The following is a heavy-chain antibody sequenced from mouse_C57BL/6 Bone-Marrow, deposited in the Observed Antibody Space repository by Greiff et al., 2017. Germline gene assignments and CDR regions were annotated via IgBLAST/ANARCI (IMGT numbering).Heavy chain of an antibody. J-gene: IGHJ3*01. CDR1: GYTFTSYW. V-gene: IGHV1-55*01. CDR3: ARNCGSSLWFAY. D-gene: IGHD1-1*01. CDR2: IYPGSGST. Sequence: QVQLQQPGAELVKPGASVKMSCKASGYTFTSYWITWVKQRPGQGLEWIGDIYPGSGSTNYNEKFKSKATLTVDTSSSTAYMQLSSLTTEDSAVYYCARNCGSSLWFAYWGQGTLVTVSA.